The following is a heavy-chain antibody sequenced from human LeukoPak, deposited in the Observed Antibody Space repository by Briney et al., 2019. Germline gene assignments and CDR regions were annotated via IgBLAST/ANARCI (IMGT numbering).Heavy chain of an antibody. CDR3: ATYYDSSGYYQYFDY. J-gene: IGHJ4*02. CDR1: GYTFTSYD. CDR2: MNPNSGNT. D-gene: IGHD3-22*01. V-gene: IGHV1-8*01. Sequence: ASVKVSCKASGYTFTSYDINWVRQATGQGLEWMGWMNPNSGNTGYAQKFQGRVTITADESTSTAYMELSSLRSEDTAVYYCATYYDSSGYYQYFDYWGQGTLVTVSS.